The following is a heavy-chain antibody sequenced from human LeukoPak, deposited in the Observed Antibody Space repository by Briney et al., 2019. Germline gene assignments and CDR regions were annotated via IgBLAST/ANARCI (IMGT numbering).Heavy chain of an antibody. CDR2: ITGGSNYI. CDR3: ARDIGYCSRTSCYEVKDYYYYYMDV. V-gene: IGHV3-21*01. D-gene: IGHD2-2*03. Sequence: PGGSLRLSCTASEFTFSTYCMTWVRQAPGKGLEWVSSITGGSNYIYYSDSVKGRFTISRDNAKKSLYLQMNSLSADDTAVYYCARDIGYCSRTSCYEVKDYYYYYMDVWGKGTTVTVSS. J-gene: IGHJ6*03. CDR1: EFTFSTYC.